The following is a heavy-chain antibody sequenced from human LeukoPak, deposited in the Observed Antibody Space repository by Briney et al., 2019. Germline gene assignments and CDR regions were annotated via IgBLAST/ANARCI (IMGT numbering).Heavy chain of an antibody. V-gene: IGHV3-64*01. CDR3: ARCGVATITRGCYFDY. Sequence: PGGSLRLSCAASGFTFSSYAMHWVRQAPGKGPEYVSAISSNGGSTYYANSVKGRFTISRDNSKSTLYLQMGSLRAEDMAVYYCARCGVATITRGCYFDYWGQGTLVTVSS. CDR2: ISSNGGST. J-gene: IGHJ4*02. D-gene: IGHD5-12*01. CDR1: GFTFSSYA.